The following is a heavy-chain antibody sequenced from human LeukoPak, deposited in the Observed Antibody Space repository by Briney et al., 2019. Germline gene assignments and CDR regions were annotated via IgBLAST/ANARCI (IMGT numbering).Heavy chain of an antibody. CDR2: ISSSSYI. CDR1: GFTFSSYS. J-gene: IGHJ6*02. D-gene: IGHD3-16*02. V-gene: IGHV3-21*01. CDR3: ARENDVIMITFGGVIDSYYYYGMDV. Sequence: SGGSLRLSCAASGFTFSSYSMNWVRQAPGKGLEWVSSISSSSYIYYADSVKGRFTISRDNAKNSLYPQMNSLRAEDTAVYYCARENDVIMITFGGVIDSYYYYGMDVWGQGTTVTVSS.